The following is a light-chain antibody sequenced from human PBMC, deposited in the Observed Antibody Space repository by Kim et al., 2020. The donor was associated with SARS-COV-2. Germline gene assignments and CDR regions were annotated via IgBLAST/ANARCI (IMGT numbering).Light chain of an antibody. CDR1: SGYSSYT. J-gene: IGLJ3*02. CDR2: LKSDGSH. CDR3: QTWVTGAWV. V-gene: IGLV4-69*02. Sequence: SFKLTCTLSSGYSSYTIAWHQQQPEKGPRYLMQLKSDGSHSKGDGIPDRFSGSSSGAERYLTISSLRSEDEADYYCQTWVTGAWVFGGGTQLTVL.